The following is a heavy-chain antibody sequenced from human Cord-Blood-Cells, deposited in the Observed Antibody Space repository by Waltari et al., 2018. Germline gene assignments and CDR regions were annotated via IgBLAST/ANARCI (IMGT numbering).Heavy chain of an antibody. CDR1: GFTFADYA. V-gene: IGHV3-9*01. CDR3: AKEKTVIAVAGTCTLNWFDP. Sequence: EVQLVESGGGLVQPGRSLRLSCAASGFTFADYAMHWVRHAPGTGMEWVSGISWNSGSIGYADSVKGRFTISRDNAKNSLYLQMNSLRAEDTALYYCAKEKTVIAVAGTCTLNWFDPWGQGTLVTVSS. CDR2: ISWNSGSI. D-gene: IGHD6-19*01. J-gene: IGHJ5*02.